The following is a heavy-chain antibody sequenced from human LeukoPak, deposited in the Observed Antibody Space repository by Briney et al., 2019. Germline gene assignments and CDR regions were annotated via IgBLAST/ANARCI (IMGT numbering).Heavy chain of an antibody. D-gene: IGHD3-22*01. CDR1: GYPISSCDYY. CDR3: ARGPYSYDSSGAFDI. V-gene: IGHV4-61*02. CDR2: CSSCWST. Sequence: SQTLALTFTFSGYPISSCDYYWGWIRQPPGKGVGLVGRCSSCWSTNYNPSLKSRVTISVDTSKTQFSLKLSSGTAADTAVYFCARGPYSYDSSGAFDIWGQGTMVTVSS. J-gene: IGHJ3*02.